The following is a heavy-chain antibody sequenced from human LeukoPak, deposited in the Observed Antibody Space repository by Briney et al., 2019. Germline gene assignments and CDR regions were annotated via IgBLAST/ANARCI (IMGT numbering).Heavy chain of an antibody. D-gene: IGHD3-22*01. CDR2: IIPIFGTA. Sequence: ASVKVSCKASGGTFSSYAISWVRQAPGQGLEWMGGIIPIFGTANCAQKFQGRVTITTDESTSTAYMELSSLRSEDTAVYYCASSTRGLSDYYYDSKDAFDIWGQGTMVTVSS. V-gene: IGHV1-69*05. CDR1: GGTFSSYA. CDR3: ASSTRGLSDYYYDSKDAFDI. J-gene: IGHJ3*02.